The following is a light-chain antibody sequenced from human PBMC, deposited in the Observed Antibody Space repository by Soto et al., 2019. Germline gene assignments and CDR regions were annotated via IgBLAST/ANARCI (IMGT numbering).Light chain of an antibody. CDR1: QSISSW. V-gene: IGKV1-5*03. Sequence: DFQMTQSPSTLSASVGDRVTLTCRASQSISSWLAWYQQKPGKAPKLLIYKASNLESGVPSRFSGSGSGTEFALTISSLQPDDFATYYCQQYNSYPFSFGPGTKVDIK. CDR3: QQYNSYPFS. J-gene: IGKJ3*01. CDR2: KAS.